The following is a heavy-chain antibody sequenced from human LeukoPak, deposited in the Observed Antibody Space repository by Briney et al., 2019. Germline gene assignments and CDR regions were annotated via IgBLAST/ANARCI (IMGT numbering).Heavy chain of an antibody. CDR3: ASGGITMIRNAFDI. CDR2: MNPNSGNT. Sequence: ASVKVSCKASGYTFTSYDINWVRQATGQGLEWMGRMNPNSGNTGYAQKFQGRVTITRNTSISTAYMELSSLRSEDTAVYYCASGGITMIRNAFDIWGQGTMVTVSS. CDR1: GYTFTSYD. J-gene: IGHJ3*02. V-gene: IGHV1-8*03. D-gene: IGHD3-22*01.